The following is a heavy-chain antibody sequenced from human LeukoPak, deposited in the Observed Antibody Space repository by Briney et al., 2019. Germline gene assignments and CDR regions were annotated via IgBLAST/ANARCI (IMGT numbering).Heavy chain of an antibody. J-gene: IGHJ6*03. CDR1: GGSISSGSYY. CDR2: IYTSGST. V-gene: IGHV4-61*02. D-gene: IGHD2-2*02. CDR3: ARDPQGYCSSTSCYKYYYYYMDV. Sequence: SQTLSLTCTVSGGSISSGSYYWSRIRQPAGKGLEWIGRIYTSGSTNYNPPLKSRVTISVDTSKNQFSLKLSSVTAADTAVYYCARDPQGYCSSTSCYKYYYYYMDVWGKGTTVTVSS.